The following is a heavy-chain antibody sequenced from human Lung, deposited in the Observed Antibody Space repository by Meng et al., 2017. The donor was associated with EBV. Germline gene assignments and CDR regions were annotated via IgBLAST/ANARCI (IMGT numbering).Heavy chain of an antibody. CDR3: ARGDGGNGSGY. Sequence: VQLVQSGAEVKRPGASVKVSCKASGYTFSSYGFTWVRQAPGQGLEWLGWISTYNDNPKYAQKVQGRVTMTADTSTSTAYMELRSLTSDDTAVYYCARGDGGNGSGYWGQGTLVTVSS. D-gene: IGHD4-23*01. V-gene: IGHV1-18*01. CDR2: ISTYNDNP. J-gene: IGHJ4*02. CDR1: GYTFSSYG.